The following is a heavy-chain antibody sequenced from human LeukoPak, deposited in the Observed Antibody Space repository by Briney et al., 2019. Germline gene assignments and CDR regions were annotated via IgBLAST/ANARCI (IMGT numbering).Heavy chain of an antibody. CDR2: IFNSGST. J-gene: IGHJ4*02. CDR3: ALGDCSSTSCYVFDY. Sequence: SETLSLTCTVSGGYISSYYWSWIRQPPGKGLEWIGYIFNSGSTNYNPSLKSRVTISVDTSKNQFSLKLSSVTAADTAVYFCALGDCSSTSCYVFDYWGQGTLVTVSS. V-gene: IGHV4-59*01. D-gene: IGHD2-2*01. CDR1: GGYISSYY.